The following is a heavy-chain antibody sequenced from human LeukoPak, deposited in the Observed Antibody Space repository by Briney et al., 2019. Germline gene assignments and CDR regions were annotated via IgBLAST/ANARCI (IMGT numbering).Heavy chain of an antibody. V-gene: IGHV4-4*09. CDR2: IYTSGST. Sequence: SETLSLTCTVSGGSISSYYWSWIRQPPGKGLEWIGYIYTSGSTNYNPSLKSRVTISVDTSKNQFFLKLSSVTAADTAVYYCARHVDIVDYYFDYWGQGTLVTVSS. CDR3: ARHVDIVDYYFDY. CDR1: GGSISSYY. D-gene: IGHD5-12*01. J-gene: IGHJ4*02.